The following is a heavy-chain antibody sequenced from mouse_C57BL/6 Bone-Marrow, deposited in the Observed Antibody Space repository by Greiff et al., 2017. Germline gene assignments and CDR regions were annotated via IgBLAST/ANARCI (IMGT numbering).Heavy chain of an antibody. V-gene: IGHV1-64*01. D-gene: IGHD4-1*01. CDR2: IHPNSGST. J-gene: IGHJ3*01. CDR3: ARERSGAWFAY. Sequence: QVQLQQPGAELVKPGASVKLSCKASGYTFTSYWMHWVKQRPGQGLEWIGMIHPNSGSTNYNEKFKSKATLTVDKSSSTAYMQRSSLTSEDSAVYYCARERSGAWFAYWGQGTLVTVSA. CDR1: GYTFTSYW.